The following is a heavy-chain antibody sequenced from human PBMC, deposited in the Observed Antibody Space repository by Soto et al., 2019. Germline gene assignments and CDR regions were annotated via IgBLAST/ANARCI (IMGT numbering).Heavy chain of an antibody. J-gene: IGHJ4*02. CDR2: IIPILGIA. CDR1: GGALSSYT. Sequence: SVKVSCKASGGALSSYTISWVRQAPGQGLEWMGRIIPILGIANYAQKFQGRVTITADKSTSTAYMELSSLRSEDTAVYYCAREYARERLSHHDWGQGTLVTVSS. V-gene: IGHV1-69*04. D-gene: IGHD1-1*01. CDR3: AREYARERLSHHD.